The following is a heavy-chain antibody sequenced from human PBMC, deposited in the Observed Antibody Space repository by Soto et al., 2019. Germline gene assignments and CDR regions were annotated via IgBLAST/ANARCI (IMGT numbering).Heavy chain of an antibody. J-gene: IGHJ6*02. V-gene: IGHV1-69*13. CDR3: ARIGYSSSSLGYYYYGMDV. D-gene: IGHD6-6*01. CDR2: IIPIFGTA. CDR1: GCTFSSYA. Sequence: GASVKVSCKASGCTFSSYAISWVRQAPGQGLEWMGGIIPIFGTANYAQKFQGRVTITADESTSTAYMELSSLRSEDTAVYYCARIGYSSSSLGYYYYGMDVWGQGTTVTVSS.